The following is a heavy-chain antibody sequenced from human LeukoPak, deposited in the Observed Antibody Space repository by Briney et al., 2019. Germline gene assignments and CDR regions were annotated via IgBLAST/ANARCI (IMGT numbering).Heavy chain of an antibody. CDR3: ARYCSSTKCLLY. J-gene: IGHJ4*02. CDR2: ISSSGGTM. Sequence: GGFLRLSCAASGFTFSSYEMNWVRQAPGKGLEWVSCISSSGGTMYYADSVKGRFTISRDDAEKSLYLQMNSLRAEDTAVYYCARYCSSTKCLLYWGQGTLVTVSS. CDR1: GFTFSSYE. D-gene: IGHD2-2*01. V-gene: IGHV3-48*03.